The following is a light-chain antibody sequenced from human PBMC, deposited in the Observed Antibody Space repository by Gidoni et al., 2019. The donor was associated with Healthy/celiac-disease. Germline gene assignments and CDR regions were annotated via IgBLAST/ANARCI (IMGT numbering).Light chain of an antibody. V-gene: IGKV4-1*01. Sequence: DTVMTQSPDSLAVSLGERATIHCKSSQSVLYSPNNKNYLAWYQQKPGQPPKLLIYWASTRESGVPDRFGGSGSGTDFTLTISSLQAEDVAVYYCQQYYSTPRTFGQGTKVEIK. CDR3: QQYYSTPRT. J-gene: IGKJ1*01. CDR2: WAS. CDR1: QSVLYSPNNKNY.